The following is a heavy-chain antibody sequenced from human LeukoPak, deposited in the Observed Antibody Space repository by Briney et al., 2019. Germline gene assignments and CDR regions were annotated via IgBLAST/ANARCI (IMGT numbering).Heavy chain of an antibody. Sequence: PSETLSLTCTVSSGSISSYYWSWIRQTAGKGLEWIGRLSTSGTTNYNPSLKSRVTMSVDTSKNQFSLNLTSVTAADTAVYYCARARGQSGVDYWGQGTLVTVSS. J-gene: IGHJ4*02. CDR3: ARARGQSGVDY. D-gene: IGHD3-10*01. CDR2: LSTSGTT. V-gene: IGHV4-4*07. CDR1: SGSISSYY.